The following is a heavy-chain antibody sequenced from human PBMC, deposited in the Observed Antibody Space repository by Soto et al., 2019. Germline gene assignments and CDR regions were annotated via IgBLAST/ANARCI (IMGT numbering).Heavy chain of an antibody. V-gene: IGHV4-34*01. CDR3: ARESHDILTGPPWVWYFDL. Sequence: QVQLQQWGAGPLRPLETLSLTCGVSGGSFSGYYWAWIRQSPGKGLEWIGEINDRGSINYNPSLKSRVSISVDKSKNHYFLNLRSVTAADTAVYYCARESHDILTGPPWVWYFDLWGRGTLVTVSS. CDR1: GGSFSGYY. J-gene: IGHJ2*01. D-gene: IGHD3-9*01. CDR2: INDRGSI.